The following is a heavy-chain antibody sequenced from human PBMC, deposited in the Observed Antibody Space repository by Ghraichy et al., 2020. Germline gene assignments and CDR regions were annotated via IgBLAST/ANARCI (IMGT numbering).Heavy chain of an antibody. CDR1: GFTFSSYA. Sequence: GGSLRLSCSASGFTFSSYAMHWVRQAPGKGLEYVSAISSNGGSTYYADSVKGRFTISRDNSKNTLYLQMSSLRAEDTAVYYCVRGSRSYSIRPSYYMDVWGKGTTVTVSS. J-gene: IGHJ6*03. CDR3: VRGSRSYSIRPSYYMDV. CDR2: ISSNGGST. V-gene: IGHV3-64D*09. D-gene: IGHD3-10*01.